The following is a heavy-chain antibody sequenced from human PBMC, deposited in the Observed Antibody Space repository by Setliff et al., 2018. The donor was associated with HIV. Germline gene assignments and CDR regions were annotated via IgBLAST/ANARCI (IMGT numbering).Heavy chain of an antibody. CDR2: ISTRGST. V-gene: IGHV4-61*09. D-gene: IGHD3-10*01. CDR1: GASISSGSYF. Sequence: ASETLSLTCTVSGASISSGSYFWGWFRQPAGKGLEWIGHISTRGSTNYNPSLKRRVTISVDTPKKHSSLKLTSVTAADTAVYFCARVQYHYYNNGDSYYFTRWGHGTLVTVSS. CDR3: ARVQYHYYNNGDSYYFTR. J-gene: IGHJ4*01.